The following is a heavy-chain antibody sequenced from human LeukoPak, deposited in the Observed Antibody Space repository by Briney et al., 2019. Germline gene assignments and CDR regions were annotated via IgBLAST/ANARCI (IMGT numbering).Heavy chain of an antibody. Sequence: GGSLRLSCAASGFTFSSYAMSWVRQAPGKGLEWVSAISGSGGSTYYADSVKGRFTISRDNSKNTLYLQMNSLRAEDTAVYYCARGTRIVGARVGGDWGQGTLVTVSS. D-gene: IGHD1-26*01. CDR1: GFTFSSYA. CDR3: ARGTRIVGARVGGD. J-gene: IGHJ4*02. CDR2: ISGSGGST. V-gene: IGHV3-23*01.